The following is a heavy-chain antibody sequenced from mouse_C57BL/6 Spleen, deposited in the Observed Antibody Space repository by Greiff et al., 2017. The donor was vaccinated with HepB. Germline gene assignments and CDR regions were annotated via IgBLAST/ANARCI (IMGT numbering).Heavy chain of an antibody. CDR2: IYPGDGDT. CDR1: GYAFSSYW. V-gene: IGHV1-80*01. Sequence: VKLQESGAELVKPGASVKISCKASGYAFSSYWMNWVKQRPGKGLEWIGQIYPGDGDTNYNGKFKGKATLTADKSSSTAYMQLSSLTSEDSAVYFCARYYYGSSSYFDYWGQGTTLTVSS. CDR3: ARYYYGSSSYFDY. D-gene: IGHD1-1*01. J-gene: IGHJ2*01.